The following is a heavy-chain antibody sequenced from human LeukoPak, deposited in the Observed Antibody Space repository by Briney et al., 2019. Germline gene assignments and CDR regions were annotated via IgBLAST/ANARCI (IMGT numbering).Heavy chain of an antibody. D-gene: IGHD3-9*01. CDR3: ARGPKYYDILTGAAYDY. CDR1: GYTFTSYD. V-gene: IGHV1-8*01. Sequence: ASVKVSCKASGYTFTSYDINWVRQATGQGLEWMGWMNPNSGNTGYAQKFQGRVTMTRNTSISTAYMELSSLRSEDTAVYYCARGPKYYDILTGAAYDYWGQGTLVTVSS. CDR2: MNPNSGNT. J-gene: IGHJ4*02.